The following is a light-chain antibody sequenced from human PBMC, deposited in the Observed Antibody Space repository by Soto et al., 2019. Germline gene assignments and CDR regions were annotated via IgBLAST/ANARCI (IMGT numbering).Light chain of an antibody. J-gene: IGLJ1*01. CDR1: SSDVGGYNY. CDR3: SSYTSSSTPYV. Sequence: QSVRTQPASGSGSPGQSITISCTGTSSDVGGYNYVSWYQQHPGKAPKLMIYDVSNRPSGVSNRFSGSKSGNTASLTISGLQAEDEADYYCSSYTSSSTPYVFGTGTKVPV. V-gene: IGLV2-14*01. CDR2: DVS.